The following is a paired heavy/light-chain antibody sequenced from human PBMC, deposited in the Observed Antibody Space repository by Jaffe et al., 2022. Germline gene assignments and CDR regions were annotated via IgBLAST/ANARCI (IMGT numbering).Heavy chain of an antibody. J-gene: IGHJ5*02. CDR1: GYSISSGYY. CDR2: IYHSGST. D-gene: IGHD6-25*01. CDR3: ARSRGIAAGRVGWFDP. Sequence: QVQLQESGPGLVKPSETLSLTCAVSGYSISSGYYWGWIRQPPGKGLEWIGSIYHSGSTYYNPSLKSRVTISVDTSKNQFSLKLSSVTAADTAVYYCARSRGIAAGRVGWFDPWGQGTLVTVSS. V-gene: IGHV4-38-2*01.
Light chain of an antibody. CDR1: QSVSSN. CDR3: QQYNNWPPLYT. CDR2: GAS. Sequence: EIVMTQSPATLSVSPGERATLSCRASQSVSSNLAWYQQKPGQAPRLLIYGASTRATGIPARFSGSGSGTEFTLTISSLQSEDFAVYYCQQYNNWPPLYTFGQGTKLEIK. V-gene: IGKV3-15*01. J-gene: IGKJ2*01.